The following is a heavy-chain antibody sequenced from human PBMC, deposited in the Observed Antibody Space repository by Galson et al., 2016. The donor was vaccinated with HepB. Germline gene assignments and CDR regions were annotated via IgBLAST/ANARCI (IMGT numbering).Heavy chain of an antibody. D-gene: IGHD6-19*01. J-gene: IGHJ4*02. V-gene: IGHV3-23*01. CDR3: AKDSGSGWYGDYLDY. CDR2: ISGSGGST. CDR1: GFTFSNYA. Sequence: SLRLSCAVSGFTFSNYAMSWVRQAPGKGLEWVSGISGSGGSTYYTDSLKGRFTISRDNSKNTLYLQMNSLSVEDTAVYYCAKDSGSGWYGDYLDYWGQGTLVTIAS.